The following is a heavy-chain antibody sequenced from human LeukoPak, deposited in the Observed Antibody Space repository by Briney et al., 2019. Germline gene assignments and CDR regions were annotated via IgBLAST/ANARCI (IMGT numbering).Heavy chain of an antibody. CDR2: INAGNGNT. J-gene: IGHJ4*02. CDR3: ARSMVRGVIITRGYFDY. CDR1: GYTFTSYA. Sequence: ASVKVSCKASGYTFTSYAMHWVRQAPGQRLEWMGWINAGNGNTKYSQKFQGRVTITRDTSASTAYMELSSPRSEDTAVYYCARSMVRGVIITRGYFDYWGQGTLVTVSS. V-gene: IGHV1-3*01. D-gene: IGHD3-10*01.